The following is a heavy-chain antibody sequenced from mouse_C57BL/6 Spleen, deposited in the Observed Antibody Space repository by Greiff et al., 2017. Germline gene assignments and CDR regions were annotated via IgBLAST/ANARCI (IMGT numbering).Heavy chain of an antibody. V-gene: IGHV1-61*01. D-gene: IGHD2-1*01. J-gene: IGHJ2*01. CDR2: IYPSDSET. CDR3: AREGFYGKPHDN. CDR1: GYTFTSYW. Sequence: QVQLQQPGAELVRPGSSVKLSCKASGYTFTSYWMDWVKQRPGQGLEWIGNIYPSDSETHYNQKFKDKATLTVDKSSSTAYMQLSSLTSEDSAVYYCAREGFYGKPHDNWGQGTTLTVSS.